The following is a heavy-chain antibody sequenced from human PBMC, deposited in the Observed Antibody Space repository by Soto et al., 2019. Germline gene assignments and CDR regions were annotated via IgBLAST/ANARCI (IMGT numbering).Heavy chain of an antibody. CDR1: GGTFSSYA. CDR3: ARDLAVAGRNFDY. CDR2: IIPIFGTA. V-gene: IGHV1-69*13. D-gene: IGHD6-19*01. J-gene: IGHJ4*02. Sequence: GASVKVSCKASGGTFSSYAISWVRQAPGQGLEWMGGIIPIFGTANYAQKFQGRVTITADESTSTAYMELSSLRSEDTAVYYCARDLAVAGRNFDYWGQGTLVTVSS.